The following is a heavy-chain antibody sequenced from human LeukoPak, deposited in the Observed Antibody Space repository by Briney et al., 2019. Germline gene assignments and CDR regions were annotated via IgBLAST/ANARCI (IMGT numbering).Heavy chain of an antibody. D-gene: IGHD2-2*01. CDR2: IYTSGST. CDR1: GGSISSYY. Sequence: SETLSLTCTVSGGSISSYYWSWIRQPAGKGLEWIGRIYTSGSTNYNPSLKSRVTMSVDTSKNQFSLKLSSVTAADTAVYYCARGRAAILYWYFDLWGRGTLVTVSP. J-gene: IGHJ2*01. CDR3: ARGRAAILYWYFDL. V-gene: IGHV4-4*07.